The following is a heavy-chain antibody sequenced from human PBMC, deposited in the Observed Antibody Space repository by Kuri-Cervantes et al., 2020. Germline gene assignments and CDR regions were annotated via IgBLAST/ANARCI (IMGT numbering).Heavy chain of an antibody. CDR2: IYYDGSNE. D-gene: IGHD2-21*01. J-gene: IGHJ4*02. V-gene: IGHV3-30-3*01. CDR3: ARDRRAGDCDHFDY. Sequence: GGSLRLSCVASGFTFSSAAMHWVRQAPGKGLEWVAVIYYDGSNEYYADSVRGRFTISRDDSKNTLYLQMSSLKGEDTAVYYCARDRRAGDCDHFDYWGQGTLVTVSS. CDR1: GFTFSSAA.